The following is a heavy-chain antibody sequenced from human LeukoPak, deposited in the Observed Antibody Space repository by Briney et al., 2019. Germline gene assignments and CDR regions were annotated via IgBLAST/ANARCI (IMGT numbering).Heavy chain of an antibody. Sequence: GASVKVSCKASGYTFSTYYMHWVRQAPGQGLEWMGIINPGGGTTRSAQKFQGRVTLTRDMSTSTVYMALSSLRSEDTAVYYCARDHIVVVPAAMGLNWFDPWGQGTLVTVSS. J-gene: IGHJ5*02. CDR2: INPGGGTT. D-gene: IGHD2-2*01. CDR3: ARDHIVVVPAAMGLNWFDP. CDR1: GYTFSTYY. V-gene: IGHV1-46*01.